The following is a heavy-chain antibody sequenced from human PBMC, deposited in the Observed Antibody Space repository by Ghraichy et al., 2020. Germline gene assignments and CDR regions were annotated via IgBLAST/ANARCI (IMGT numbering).Heavy chain of an antibody. Sequence: SETLSLTCAVYGGSFSGYYWSWIRQPPGKGLEWIGEINHSGSTNYNPSLKSRVTISVDTSKNQFSLKLSSVTAADTAVYYCARGGPFRGDWFDPWGQGTLVTVSS. J-gene: IGHJ5*02. CDR1: GGSFSGYY. D-gene: IGHD3-10*01. CDR3: ARGGPFRGDWFDP. CDR2: INHSGST. V-gene: IGHV4-34*01.